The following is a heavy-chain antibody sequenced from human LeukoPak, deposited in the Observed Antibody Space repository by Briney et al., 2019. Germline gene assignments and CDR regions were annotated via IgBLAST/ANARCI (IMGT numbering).Heavy chain of an antibody. CDR1: GGSFSGYY. J-gene: IGHJ4*02. CDR3: ARANVDTGFDY. CDR2: INHSGST. Sequence: SETLSFTCAVYGGSFSGYYWSWICQPPGKGLEWIGEINHSGSTNYNPSLKSRVTISVDTSKNQFSLKLSSVTAADTAVYYCARANVDTGFDYWGQGTLVTVSS. D-gene: IGHD5-18*01. V-gene: IGHV4-34*01.